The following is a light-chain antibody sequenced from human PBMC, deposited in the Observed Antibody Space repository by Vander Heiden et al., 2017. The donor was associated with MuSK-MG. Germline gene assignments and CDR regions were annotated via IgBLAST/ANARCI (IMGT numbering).Light chain of an antibody. Sequence: DIEMTQSPSSLSASVGDRVTITCRASQAIDFYLSWYQQKPGTAPKLLIHTGSTLRSGVPSRFSGSGSGADFTLTISRRRRDDFATYYCQQSDTTPWTFGQGTTVELK. CDR3: QQSDTTPWT. CDR2: TGS. V-gene: IGKV1-39*01. J-gene: IGKJ1*01. CDR1: QAIDFY.